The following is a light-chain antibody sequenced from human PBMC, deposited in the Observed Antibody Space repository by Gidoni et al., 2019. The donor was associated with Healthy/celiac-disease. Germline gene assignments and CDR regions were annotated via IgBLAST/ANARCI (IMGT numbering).Light chain of an antibody. CDR1: QSVSSN. CDR3: QQYNNWPWT. Sequence: EIVMTQSPATLSVSPGERATLSCRASQSVSSNLGWYQQKPGQAPRLLIYGASTRATGIPARFSGSGSGTEFTLTISSLQSEDFAVYYCQQYNNWPWTFGQGTKVEI. CDR2: GAS. V-gene: IGKV3-15*01. J-gene: IGKJ1*01.